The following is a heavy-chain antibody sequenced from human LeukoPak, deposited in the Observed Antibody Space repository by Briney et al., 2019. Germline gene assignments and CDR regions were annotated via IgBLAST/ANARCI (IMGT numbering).Heavy chain of an antibody. D-gene: IGHD4-17*01. J-gene: IGHJ6*03. CDR1: GYTFTGYY. CDR2: INPNSGGT. CDR3: ARSYGDYGNHYYYMDV. V-gene: IGHV1-2*02. Sequence: GASVKVSCKASGYTFTGYYMHWVRQAPGQGLEWMGGINPNSGGTNYAQKFQGRVTMTRDTSISTAYMELSRLRSDDTAVYYCARSYGDYGNHYYYMDVWGKGTTVTVSS.